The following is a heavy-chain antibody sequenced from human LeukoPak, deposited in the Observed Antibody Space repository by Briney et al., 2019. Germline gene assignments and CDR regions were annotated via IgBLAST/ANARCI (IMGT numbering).Heavy chain of an antibody. D-gene: IGHD3-10*01. Sequence: GGSLRLSCAASGFTVSSNYMSWVRQAPGKGLEWVSCIYSGGSTYYADSVKGRFTISRDNSKNTLYLQMNSLRAEDTAVYYCARAAVDYYGSGSYWDDYWGQGTLVTVSS. V-gene: IGHV3-66*01. CDR2: IYSGGST. CDR3: ARAAVDYYGSGSYWDDY. J-gene: IGHJ4*02. CDR1: GFTVSSNY.